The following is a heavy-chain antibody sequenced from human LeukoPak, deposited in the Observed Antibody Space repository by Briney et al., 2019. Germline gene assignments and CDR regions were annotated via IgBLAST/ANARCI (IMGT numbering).Heavy chain of an antibody. V-gene: IGHV3-21*01. D-gene: IGHD4-17*01. Sequence: GGSLRLSCAASGFTFSSYAMSWVRQAPGKGLEWVSSISSSSSYIYYADSVKGRFTISRDNAKSSLYLQMNSLRAEDTAVYYCARGHYGDYLAYYYGMDVWGQGTTVTVSS. CDR2: ISSSSSYI. J-gene: IGHJ6*02. CDR1: GFTFSSYA. CDR3: ARGHYGDYLAYYYGMDV.